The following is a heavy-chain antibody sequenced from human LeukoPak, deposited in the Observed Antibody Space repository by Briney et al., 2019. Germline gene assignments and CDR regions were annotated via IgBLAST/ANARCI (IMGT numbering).Heavy chain of an antibody. Sequence: GGSLSLSCAASGFTFSSYAMSWVRQAPGKGLEWVSAISGSGGSTYYADSVKGRFTISRDNSKNTPYLQMNSLRAEDTAVYYCAKVIQLWYQFDYWGQGTLVTVSS. CDR3: AKVIQLWYQFDY. J-gene: IGHJ4*02. D-gene: IGHD5-18*01. CDR2: ISGSGGST. V-gene: IGHV3-23*01. CDR1: GFTFSSYA.